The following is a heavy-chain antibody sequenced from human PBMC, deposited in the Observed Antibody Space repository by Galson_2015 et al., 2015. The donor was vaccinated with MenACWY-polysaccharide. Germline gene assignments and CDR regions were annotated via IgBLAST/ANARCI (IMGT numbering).Heavy chain of an antibody. J-gene: IGHJ4*02. D-gene: IGHD1-26*01. V-gene: IGHV2-5*02. CDR1: GFSVTATGVG. Sequence: ALVKPTQTLSLTCTFSGFSVTATGVGVGWIRQPPGKAPEWLAHIYLDGDKRFSPSLGARLTITKDTSRDQVVLTMTDMDPVDTATYYCVRLLGGVSFDSWGQGTL. CDR2: IYLDGDK. CDR3: VRLLGGVSFDS.